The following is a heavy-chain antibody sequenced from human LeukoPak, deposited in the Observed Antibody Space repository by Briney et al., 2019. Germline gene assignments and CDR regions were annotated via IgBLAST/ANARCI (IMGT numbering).Heavy chain of an antibody. D-gene: IGHD3-9*01. CDR2: ISSSGSLI. CDR3: ARDSDWDF. J-gene: IGHJ4*02. Sequence: PEGSLRLSCAVSGFTSSSYSMNWVRQAPGKGLEWVSCISSSGSLIYYADSVKGRFTISRDNAKKSLYLQMNSLRAEDTAVYYCARDSDWDFWGQGTLVTVSS. V-gene: IGHV3-21*01. CDR1: GFTSSSYS.